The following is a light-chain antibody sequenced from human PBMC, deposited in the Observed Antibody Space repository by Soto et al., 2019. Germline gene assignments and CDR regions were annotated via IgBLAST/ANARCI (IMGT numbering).Light chain of an antibody. CDR1: KLGDKF. Sequence: SYELTQPPSVSVSPGQTASITCSGDKLGDKFASWYQQKPGQSPVLVIYQDVKRPSGIPERFSGSNSGNTATLTISGTQAMDEADYYCQAWDSSNVVFGGGTQLTVL. J-gene: IGLJ2*01. CDR3: QAWDSSNVV. CDR2: QDV. V-gene: IGLV3-1*01.